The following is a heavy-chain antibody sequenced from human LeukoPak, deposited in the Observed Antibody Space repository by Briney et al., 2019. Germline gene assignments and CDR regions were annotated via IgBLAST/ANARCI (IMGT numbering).Heavy chain of an antibody. Sequence: ASVKVSCKASGYTFTSYGISWVRQAPGQGLEWKGWISAYNGNTNYAQKLQGRVTMTTDTSTSTAYMELRSLRSDDTAVYYCARDMVGATDLQFDYWGQGTLVTVSS. CDR3: ARDMVGATDLQFDY. V-gene: IGHV1-18*01. CDR1: GYTFTSYG. CDR2: ISAYNGNT. D-gene: IGHD1-26*01. J-gene: IGHJ4*02.